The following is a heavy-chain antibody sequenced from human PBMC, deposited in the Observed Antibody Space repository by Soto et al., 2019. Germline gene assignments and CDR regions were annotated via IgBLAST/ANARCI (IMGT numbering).Heavy chain of an antibody. Sequence: GGSLRLSCAASGFTFSSYAMHWVRQAPGKGLEWVAVISYDGSNKYYADSVKGRFTISRDNSKNTLYLQMNSLRAEDTAVYYCAKSDYASSLSYYGMDVWGQGTTVTVSS. D-gene: IGHD4-17*01. CDR2: ISYDGSNK. CDR3: AKSDYASSLSYYGMDV. J-gene: IGHJ6*02. V-gene: IGHV3-30*18. CDR1: GFTFSSYA.